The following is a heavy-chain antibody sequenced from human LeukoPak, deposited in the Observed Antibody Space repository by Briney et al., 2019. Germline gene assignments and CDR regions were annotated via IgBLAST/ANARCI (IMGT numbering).Heavy chain of an antibody. V-gene: IGHV3-48*03. Sequence: GGSLRLSCAASGFTFSSYEMNWVRQAPGKGLEWVSYISSSGSTIYYADSVKGRFTISRDNAKNSLYLQMNSLRAEDTAVYYCARLTGSSGYPFGYWGQGTLVTVSS. D-gene: IGHD3-22*01. CDR3: ARLTGSSGYPFGY. CDR1: GFTFSSYE. CDR2: ISSSGSTI. J-gene: IGHJ4*02.